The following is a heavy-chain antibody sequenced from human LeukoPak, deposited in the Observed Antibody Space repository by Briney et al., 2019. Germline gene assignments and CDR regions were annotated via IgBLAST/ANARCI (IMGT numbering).Heavy chain of an antibody. CDR1: GYTFSTYG. Sequence: ASVKVSCKASGYTFSTYGISWARQAPGQGLEWMGWMSPGNGNTNYAQTLQGRVSMTRDTSTSTAYMQLRSLRSDDTAVYYCARVSVGSGYDAFEIWGQGTMVTVSS. J-gene: IGHJ3*02. CDR3: ARVSVGSGYDAFEI. CDR2: MSPGNGNT. D-gene: IGHD6-19*01. V-gene: IGHV1-18*01.